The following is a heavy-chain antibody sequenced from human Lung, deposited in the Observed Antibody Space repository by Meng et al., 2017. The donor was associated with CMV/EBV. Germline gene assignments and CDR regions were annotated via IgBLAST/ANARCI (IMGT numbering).Heavy chain of an antibody. V-gene: IGHV3-74*01. D-gene: IGHD2-15*01. J-gene: IGHJ3*02. CDR1: GFTFSTYW. CDR3: ASARGVVRYAFDI. Sequence: GASLILCYAASGFTFSTYWMHWVRLVPGKGLVWVSRIDSDGININYADSVKGRFTISRDNARNTLYLQMDSLRVEDTAVYYCASARGVVRYAFDIWGQGTRVTVSS. CDR2: IDSDGINI.